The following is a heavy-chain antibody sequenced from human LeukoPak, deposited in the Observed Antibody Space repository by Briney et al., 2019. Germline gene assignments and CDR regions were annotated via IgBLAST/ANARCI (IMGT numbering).Heavy chain of an antibody. CDR3: AVTIDCSSTSCYAGYYYMDV. J-gene: IGHJ6*03. Sequence: SGTLSLTCTVSGGSISSGSYYWSWIRQPAGKGLEWIGRIYTSGSTNYNPSLKSRVTISVDTSKTQFSLKLSSVPAADTAVYYCAVTIDCSSTSCYAGYYYMDVWGKGTTVTVSS. CDR1: GGSISSGSYY. CDR2: IYTSGST. V-gene: IGHV4-61*02. D-gene: IGHD2-2*01.